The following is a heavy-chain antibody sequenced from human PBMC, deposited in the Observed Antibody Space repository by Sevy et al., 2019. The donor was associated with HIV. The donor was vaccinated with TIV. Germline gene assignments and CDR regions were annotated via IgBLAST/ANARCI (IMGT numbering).Heavy chain of an antibody. CDR3: ARGNENSRGRNYMDV. CDR1: GFTFSSYW. D-gene: IGHD6-13*01. J-gene: IGHJ6*03. Sequence: GGSLRFSCAASGFTFSSYWMYWVRQAPGKGLVWVSRINSDGSSTSYADSVKGRFTISRDNAKNTLYVQMNSLRAEDTAVYYCARGNENSRGRNYMDVWGKGTTVTVSS. CDR2: INSDGSST. V-gene: IGHV3-74*01.